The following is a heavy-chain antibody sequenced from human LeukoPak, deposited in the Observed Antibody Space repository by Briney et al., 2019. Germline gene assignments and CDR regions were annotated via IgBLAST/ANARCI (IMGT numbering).Heavy chain of an antibody. D-gene: IGHD3-10*01. CDR3: ARDVYYGSGSYILDP. CDR2: INPNSGGT. V-gene: IGHV1-2*02. CDR1: GYTFTGYY. Sequence: ASVKVSCKASGYTFTGYYMHWVRQAPGQGREGRGWINPNSGGTNYAQKFQGRVTMTRDTSISTAYMELSRLRSDDTAVYYCARDVYYGSGSYILDPWGQGTLVTVSS. J-gene: IGHJ5*02.